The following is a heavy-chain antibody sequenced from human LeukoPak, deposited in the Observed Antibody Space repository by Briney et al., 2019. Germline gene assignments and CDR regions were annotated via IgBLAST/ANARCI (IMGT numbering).Heavy chain of an antibody. CDR1: GGSISSSSYY. CDR2: IYYSGST. V-gene: IGHV4-39*01. J-gene: IGHJ4*02. Sequence: SETLSLTCTVSGGSISSSSYYWGWIRQPPGKGLEWIGSIYYSGSTYYNPSLKSRVTISVDTSKSQFSLKLSSVTAADTAVYYCAKWSSTLKAFDFWGQGILVIVSS. CDR3: AKWSSTLKAFDF. D-gene: IGHD2-8*01.